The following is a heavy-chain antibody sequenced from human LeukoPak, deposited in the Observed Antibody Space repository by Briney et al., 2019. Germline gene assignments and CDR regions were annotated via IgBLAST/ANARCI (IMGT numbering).Heavy chain of an antibody. V-gene: IGHV4-59*01. CDR2: IFFSGTT. CDR3: ARGGDGYNYGDY. D-gene: IGHD5-24*01. Sequence: SGTLSLTCTVSGGSMKNYYWNWIPQPPGNGLEWIGYIFFSGTTRHNPSLSSRLTMSVDTSKNQFSLNLTSVTAADTAVYYCARGGDGYNYGDYWGQGTLVTVSS. J-gene: IGHJ4*02. CDR1: GGSMKNYY.